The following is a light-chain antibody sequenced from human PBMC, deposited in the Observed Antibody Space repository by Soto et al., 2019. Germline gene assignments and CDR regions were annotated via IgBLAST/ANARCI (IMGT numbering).Light chain of an antibody. Sequence: QSVLTQPASVSGSPGQSITISCTGTSSDVGGYNYVSWYQQHPGKAPKLMIYEVSNRPSGVSNRFSGSKSGNTASLTISGLQAEDEADYYCSSYTSSSTFYVFGTGTKGTV. CDR1: SSDVGGYNY. CDR2: EVS. V-gene: IGLV2-14*01. J-gene: IGLJ1*01. CDR3: SSYTSSSTFYV.